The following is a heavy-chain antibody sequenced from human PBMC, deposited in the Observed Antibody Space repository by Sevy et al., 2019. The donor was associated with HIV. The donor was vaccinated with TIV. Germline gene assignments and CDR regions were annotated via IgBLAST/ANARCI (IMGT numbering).Heavy chain of an antibody. D-gene: IGHD3-10*01. CDR3: TTATWSQEDYYNS. CDR2: IKGKIYHGKI. CDR1: GFTFSNAW. J-gene: IGHJ5*02. Sequence: GGSLRLSCAASGFTFSNAWMSWVRQAPGKGLEWVGRIKGKIYHGKIDYAVTVKGRFSISRDDSKNTLYLQMNSLKTEDTAVYYCTTATWSQEDYYNSWGQGTLVTVSS. V-gene: IGHV3-15*01.